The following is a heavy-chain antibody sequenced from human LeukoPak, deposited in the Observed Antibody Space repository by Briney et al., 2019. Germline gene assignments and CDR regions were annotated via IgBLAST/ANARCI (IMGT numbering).Heavy chain of an antibody. Sequence: QPGGSLILSCVVSGISFSGSWMAWVRQAPGGGLESVANINEDGSVTYFVDSVQGRLAISRDNANNSVFLQLKSLRAEDTAVYYCATGRLQPAHWGQGTLVTVSS. CDR1: GISFSGSW. CDR3: ATGRLQPAH. D-gene: IGHD5-24*01. J-gene: IGHJ4*02. CDR2: INEDGSVT. V-gene: IGHV3-7*01.